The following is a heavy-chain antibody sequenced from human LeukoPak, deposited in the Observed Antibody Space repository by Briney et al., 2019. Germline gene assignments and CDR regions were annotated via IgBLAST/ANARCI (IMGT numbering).Heavy chain of an antibody. Sequence: ASVKVSCKASGYTFTSYYMHWVRQAPGQGLEWMGIINPSGGSTSYAQKFQGRVTMTRDTSISTAYMELSRLRSDDTAVYYCAKYHDYGDFDYWGQGTLVTVSS. CDR2: INPSGGST. CDR3: AKYHDYGDFDY. J-gene: IGHJ4*02. V-gene: IGHV1-46*03. D-gene: IGHD4-17*01. CDR1: GYTFTSYY.